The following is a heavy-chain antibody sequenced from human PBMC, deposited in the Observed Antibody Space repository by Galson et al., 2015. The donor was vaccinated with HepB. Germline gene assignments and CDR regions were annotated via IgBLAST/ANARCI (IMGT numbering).Heavy chain of an antibody. CDR3: ARVRPHVVVPAASRYYYMDV. V-gene: IGHV4-34*01. Sequence: ETLSLTCAVYGGSFSGYYWSWIRQPPGKGLEWIGEINHSGSTNYNPSLKSRVTISVDTSKNQFSLKLSSVTAADTAVYYCARVRPHVVVPAASRYYYMDVWGKGTTVTVSS. J-gene: IGHJ6*03. CDR2: INHSGST. CDR1: GGSFSGYY. D-gene: IGHD2-2*01.